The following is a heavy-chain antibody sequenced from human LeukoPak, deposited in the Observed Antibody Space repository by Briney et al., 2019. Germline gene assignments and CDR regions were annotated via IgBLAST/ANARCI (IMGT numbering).Heavy chain of an antibody. Sequence: GSSVKVSCKASGGTFSSYAISWVRQAPGQGLEWMGRIIPIFGTANYAQKFQGRVTITTDESTSTAYMELSSLRSEDTAVYYCARGYYSSTSCYEGGYFDYWGQGTLVTVSS. J-gene: IGHJ4*02. CDR2: IIPIFGTA. V-gene: IGHV1-69*05. CDR3: ARGYYSSTSCYEGGYFDY. D-gene: IGHD2-2*01. CDR1: GGTFSSYA.